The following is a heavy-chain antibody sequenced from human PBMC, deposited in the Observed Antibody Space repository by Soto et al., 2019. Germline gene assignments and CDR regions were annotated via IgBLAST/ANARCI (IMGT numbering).Heavy chain of an antibody. V-gene: IGHV1-69*01. CDR2: VIPLFNTS. CDR3: AVGDHYYDSSGYYFDY. J-gene: IGHJ4*02. Sequence: QVQLVQSGAEVKKPGSSVKVSCKASGGTFSSYIIAWVRQAPGQGVEWMGGVIPLFNTSNYARKFQGRVTITADESTSTAYMELSSLTSDDTAVFYCAVGDHYYDSSGYYFDYWGQGTLVTVSS. CDR1: GGTFSSYI. D-gene: IGHD3-22*01.